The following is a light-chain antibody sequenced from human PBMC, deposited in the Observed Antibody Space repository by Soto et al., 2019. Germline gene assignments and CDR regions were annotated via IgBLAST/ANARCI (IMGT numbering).Light chain of an antibody. V-gene: IGLV2-14*01. CDR2: EVS. J-gene: IGLJ2*01. CDR3: SSYTSSSLPV. Sequence: QSVPTQPASVSGSPGQSITISCTGTSSDAGGYNYVSWYQQHPGKAPKLMIYEVSNRPSGVSNRFSGSKSGNTASLTISGLQAEDEADYYCSSYTSSSLPVFGGGTKLTVL. CDR1: SSDAGGYNY.